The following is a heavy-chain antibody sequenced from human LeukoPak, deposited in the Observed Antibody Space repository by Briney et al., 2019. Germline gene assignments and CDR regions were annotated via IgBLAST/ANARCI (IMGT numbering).Heavy chain of an antibody. D-gene: IGHD3-3*02. V-gene: IGHV4-59*08. Sequence: SETLSLTCTVSGGSITGYYWNWIRQLPGKGLEWIGCIYYTGTTNYNPSLKSRVTISVDTSKNQFSLKLSSVTAADTAVYYCARPSETGSRIRFDAFDIWGQGTMVTVSS. J-gene: IGHJ3*02. CDR2: IYYTGTT. CDR1: GGSITGYY. CDR3: ARPSETGSRIRFDAFDI.